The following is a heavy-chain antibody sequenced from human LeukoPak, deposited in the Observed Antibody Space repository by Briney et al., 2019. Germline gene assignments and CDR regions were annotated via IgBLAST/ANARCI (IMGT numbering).Heavy chain of an antibody. Sequence: GGSLRLSCAASVFTYYDCYIRCIRQAPGKGLEWISYISNSGTMIYYRDSVKGRFTVSRDNAQNSLYLQMNSLRAEDTALYYCACGVQGAGPFDYWGQGSLVTVSS. V-gene: IGHV3-11*01. D-gene: IGHD4/OR15-4a*01. CDR3: ACGVQGAGPFDY. J-gene: IGHJ4*02. CDR1: VFTYYDCY. CDR2: ISNSGTMI.